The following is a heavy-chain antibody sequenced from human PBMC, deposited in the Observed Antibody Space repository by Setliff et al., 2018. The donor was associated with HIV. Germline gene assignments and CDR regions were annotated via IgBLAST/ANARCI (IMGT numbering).Heavy chain of an antibody. D-gene: IGHD3-3*01. V-gene: IGHV4-39*07. J-gene: IGHJ4*02. CDR3: ARGGGFWSGQLDY. CDR2: IYYSGST. Sequence: PSETLSLTCTVSGGSMSSSSYYWGWIRQPPGKGLEWIGSIYYSGSTYYNPSPKSRVTISVDTSKNQFSLKLSSVTAADTAVYFCARGGGFWSGQLDYWGQGTLVTVSS. CDR1: GGSMSSSSYY.